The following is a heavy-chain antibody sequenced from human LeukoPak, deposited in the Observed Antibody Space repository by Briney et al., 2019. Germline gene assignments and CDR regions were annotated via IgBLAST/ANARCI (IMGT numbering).Heavy chain of an antibody. V-gene: IGHV3-23*01. D-gene: IGHD1-26*01. CDR2: ISGSGDKI. CDR3: AKDWSCDY. Sequence: PGGSLRLSCAASGFTFSNSAMTWVRQAPGKGLEWVSAISGSGDKIHYADSVKGRFTISRDNSKNTLYLQMNSLTVEDTAIYYCAKDWSCDYWGQGXLITVSS. CDR1: GFTFSNSA. J-gene: IGHJ4*02.